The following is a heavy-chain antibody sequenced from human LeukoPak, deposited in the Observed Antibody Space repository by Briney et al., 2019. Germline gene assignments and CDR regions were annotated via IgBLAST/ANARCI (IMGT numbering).Heavy chain of an antibody. V-gene: IGHV4-34*01. CDR2: INHSGST. CDR1: GGSFSGCY. CDR3: ASLITMVRGVIKDY. D-gene: IGHD3-10*01. Sequence: SETLSLTCAVYGGSFSGCYWSWIRQPPGKGLEWIGEINHSGSTNYNPSLKSRVTISVDTSKNQFSLKLSSVTAADTAVYYCASLITMVRGVIKDYWGQGTLVTVSS. J-gene: IGHJ4*02.